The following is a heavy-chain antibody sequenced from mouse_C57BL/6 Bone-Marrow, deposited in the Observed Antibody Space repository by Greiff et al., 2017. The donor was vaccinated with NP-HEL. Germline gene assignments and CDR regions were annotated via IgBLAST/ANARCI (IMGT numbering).Heavy chain of an antibody. V-gene: IGHV14-4*01. Sequence: VQLQQSGAELVRPGASVKLSCTASGFNIKDDYMHWVKQRPEQGLEWIGWIDPENGDTESASKFQGKATITADTSSNTAYLQLSSLTAEDTAVYYGTTFYYGSSPGLMDYWGQGTSVTVSS. CDR2: IDPENGDT. J-gene: IGHJ4*01. CDR3: TTFYYGSSPGLMDY. CDR1: GFNIKDDY. D-gene: IGHD1-1*01.